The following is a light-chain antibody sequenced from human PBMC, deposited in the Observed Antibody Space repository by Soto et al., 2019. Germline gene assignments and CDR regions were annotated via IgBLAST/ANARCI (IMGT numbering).Light chain of an antibody. CDR1: QGVSSW. Sequence: DIQLTQSPSSVSASVGDRVTITSRASQGVSSWLAWYQQKPGKAPKLLIYAVSSLQSGVPARFSGSGSGTDFTLTISSLQPGDFATYYCQQANGFPVTFGGGTRVEIK. V-gene: IGKV1-12*01. CDR2: AVS. CDR3: QQANGFPVT. J-gene: IGKJ4*01.